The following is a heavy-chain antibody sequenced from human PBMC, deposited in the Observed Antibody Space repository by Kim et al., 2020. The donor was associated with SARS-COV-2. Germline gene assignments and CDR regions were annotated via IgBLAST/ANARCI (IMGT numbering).Heavy chain of an antibody. D-gene: IGHD3-22*01. J-gene: IGHJ4*02. CDR3: ATTPRYYYDHSGYVFDH. Sequence: ASVKVSCKVSGDTLSELSVHWVRQAPGKGLEWMGGFDPEDVETIYAQKFQARITMTEDSSTDTAYMELSSLRSEDTAVYYCATTPRYYYDHSGYVFDHWGQGALVTVSS. CDR2: FDPEDVET. V-gene: IGHV1-24*01. CDR1: GDTLSELS.